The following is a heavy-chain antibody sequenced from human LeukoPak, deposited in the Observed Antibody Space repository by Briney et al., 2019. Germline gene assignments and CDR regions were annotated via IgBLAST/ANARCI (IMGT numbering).Heavy chain of an antibody. CDR2: IIPIFGTP. V-gene: IGHV1-69*13. CDR3: ATSQELLYYFDY. D-gene: IGHD1-7*01. J-gene: IGHJ4*02. CDR1: GGTFSNYA. Sequence: SVKVSCKASGGTFSNYAISWVRQAPGQGVEWMGGIIPIFGTPSYAQKFQGRVTITADELTTTAYMELSSLRSEDTAAYYCATSQELLYYFDYWGQGTLVTVSS.